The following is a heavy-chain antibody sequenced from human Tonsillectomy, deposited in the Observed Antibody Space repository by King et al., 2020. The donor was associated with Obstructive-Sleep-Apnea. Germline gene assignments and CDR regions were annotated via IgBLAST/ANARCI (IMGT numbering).Heavy chain of an antibody. J-gene: IGHJ6*02. V-gene: IGHV3-66*01. D-gene: IGHD3-22*01. CDR2: IYSGGST. CDR3: ARAPAPYYYDSSGNPEMDV. Sequence: DVQLVESGGGLVQPGGSLRLSCAASGFTVSSNYMSWVRQAPGKGLEWVSVIYSGGSTYYADSVKGRFTISRDNSKNTLYLQMNSLRAEDTAVYYCARAPAPYYYDSSGNPEMDVWGQGTTVTVSS. CDR1: GFTVSSNY.